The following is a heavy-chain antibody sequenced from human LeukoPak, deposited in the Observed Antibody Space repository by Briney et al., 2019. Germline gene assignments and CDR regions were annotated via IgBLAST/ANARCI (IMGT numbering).Heavy chain of an antibody. CDR1: GGSISISNYY. V-gene: IGHV4-39*07. Sequence: SETLSLTCTVSGGSISISNYYWDWIRQPPGKGLEWIGSIYYSGNTYYNPSLKSRVAISVDTSKNQLSLKLSSVTAADTAVYYCARGGGYCSGGSCYGYWGQGTLVTVSS. D-gene: IGHD2-15*01. CDR3: ARGGGYCSGGSCYGY. CDR2: IYYSGNT. J-gene: IGHJ4*02.